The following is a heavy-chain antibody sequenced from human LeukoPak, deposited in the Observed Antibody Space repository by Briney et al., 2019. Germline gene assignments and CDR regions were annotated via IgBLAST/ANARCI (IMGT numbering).Heavy chain of an antibody. Sequence: QSGGSLRLSCAASGFTFSSYWIHWVRQAPGKGLVWVSRINTDGSTTNYADSVKGRFTISRDNAKNTLYLQMNSLRAEDTAVYYCARHTRPDFWSGYYTSWFDPWGQETLVTVSS. CDR1: GFTFSSYW. J-gene: IGHJ5*02. CDR2: INTDGSTT. CDR3: ARHTRPDFWSGYYTSWFDP. V-gene: IGHV3-74*01. D-gene: IGHD3-3*01.